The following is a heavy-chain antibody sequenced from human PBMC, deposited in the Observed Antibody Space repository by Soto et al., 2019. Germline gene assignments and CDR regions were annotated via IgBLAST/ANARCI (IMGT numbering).Heavy chain of an antibody. D-gene: IGHD1-26*01. J-gene: IGHJ3*02. CDR1: GGTFSSYA. V-gene: IGHV1-69*01. CDR2: IIPIFGTA. CDR3: ARLVGATFPARHDAFDI. Sequence: QAQLVQSGAEVKKPGSSVKVSCKASGGTFSSYAISWVRQAPGQGLEWMGGIIPIFGTANYAQKFQGRVTITADESTSTAYMELSSLRSEDTAVYYCARLVGATFPARHDAFDIWGQGTMVTVSS.